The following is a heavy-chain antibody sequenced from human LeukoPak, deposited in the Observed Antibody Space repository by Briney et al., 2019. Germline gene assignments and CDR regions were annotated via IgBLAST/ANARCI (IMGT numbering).Heavy chain of an antibody. CDR1: GYTFTDYY. Sequence: GASVKVSCKASGYTFTDYYIHWVRQAPGQGLEWMGCITPNSDDTDYAQKFQGRVTMTRDTSINTAYMEVTSLISDDTAVYYCARAVLLGTDFGYWGQGTLVTISS. CDR2: ITPNSDDT. V-gene: IGHV1-2*02. D-gene: IGHD5-18*01. J-gene: IGHJ4*02. CDR3: ARAVLLGTDFGY.